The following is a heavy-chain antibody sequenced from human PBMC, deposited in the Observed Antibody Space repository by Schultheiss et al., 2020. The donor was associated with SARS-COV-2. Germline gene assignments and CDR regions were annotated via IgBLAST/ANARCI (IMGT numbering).Heavy chain of an antibody. D-gene: IGHD1-26*01. CDR1: GFTFSSYE. J-gene: IGHJ4*02. V-gene: IGHV3-48*03. Sequence: GESLKISCAASGFTFSSYEMNWVRQAPGKGLEWVSYISSSGSTIYYADSVKGRFTISRDNDKNSLYLQMDSLRAEDTAVYYCARVRRIVGATYFDYWGQGTLVTVSS. CDR2: ISSSGSTI. CDR3: ARVRRIVGATYFDY.